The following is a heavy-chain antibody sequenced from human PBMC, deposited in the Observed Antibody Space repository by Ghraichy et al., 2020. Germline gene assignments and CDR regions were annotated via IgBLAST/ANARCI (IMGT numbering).Heavy chain of an antibody. CDR3: ARDRQDSPDGIVVVPAAMNNYYGMDV. J-gene: IGHJ6*02. D-gene: IGHD2-2*01. CDR1: GDSVTSNSAA. V-gene: IGHV6-1*01. CDR2: TYYRTKWYN. Sequence: SQTLSLTCAISGDSVTSNSAAWNWIRQSPSRGLEWLGRTYYRTKWYNDYPVSVKSRITINPDTSKNQFSLQLNSVTPEDTAVYYCARDRQDSPDGIVVVPAAMNNYYGMDVWGQGTSVTVSS.